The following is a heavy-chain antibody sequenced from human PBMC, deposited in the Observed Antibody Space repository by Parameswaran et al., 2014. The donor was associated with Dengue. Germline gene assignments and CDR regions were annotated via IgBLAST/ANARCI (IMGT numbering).Heavy chain of an antibody. CDR1: GGSFSGYY. J-gene: IGHJ4*02. V-gene: IGHV4-34*01. CDR3: ARGFNYYGSGSYYRFDC. D-gene: IGHD3-10*01. Sequence: SETLSLTCAVYGGSFSGYYWSWIRQPPGKGLEWIGEINHSGSTNYNPSLKSRVTISVDTSKNQFSLKLSSVTAADTAVYYCARGFNYYGSGSYYRFDCWGQGTLVTVSS. CDR2: INHSGST.